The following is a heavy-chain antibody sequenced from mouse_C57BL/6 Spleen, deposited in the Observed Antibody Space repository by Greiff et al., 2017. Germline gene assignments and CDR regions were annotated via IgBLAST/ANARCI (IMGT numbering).Heavy chain of an antibody. CDR1: GFTFSDYG. CDR3: AREGYEDYDASWFAY. CDR2: ISNLAYSI. J-gene: IGHJ3*01. V-gene: IGHV5-15*01. D-gene: IGHD2-4*01. Sequence: EVNVVESGGGLVQPGGSLKLSCAASGFTFSDYGMAWVRQAPRKGPEWVAFISNLAYSIYYADTVTGRFTISRENAKNTLYLERSSLRSEDTAMYYCAREGYEDYDASWFAYWGQGTLVTVSA.